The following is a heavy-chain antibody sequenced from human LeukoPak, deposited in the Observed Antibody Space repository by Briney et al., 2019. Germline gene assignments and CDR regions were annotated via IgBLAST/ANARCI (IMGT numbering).Heavy chain of an antibody. D-gene: IGHD6-19*01. J-gene: IGHJ4*02. Sequence: GGSLRLSCAASGFTFISFWMTWVRQAPGKGLESVATIKQDGSDKYYVDSVKGRFTISRDNAKKSLYLQMNSLTVEDTAVYYCARDPHSGGAYYLDEWGLGTLVTVSS. CDR1: GFTFISFW. CDR3: ARDPHSGGAYYLDE. CDR2: IKQDGSDK. V-gene: IGHV3-7*01.